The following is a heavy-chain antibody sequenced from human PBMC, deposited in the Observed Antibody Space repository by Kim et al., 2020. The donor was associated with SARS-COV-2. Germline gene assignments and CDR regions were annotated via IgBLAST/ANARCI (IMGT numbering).Heavy chain of an antibody. CDR3: TRDEVDTFDY. D-gene: IGHD1-26*01. Sequence: SVKVSCKASGGTFSKYVTSWVRQASGQGLEWMGGIIPIFNAEKNAQKFQGRVTITADTSTNTVYMELSSLTVDDTAVYYCTRDEVDTFDYWGQGTLVTV. J-gene: IGHJ4*02. V-gene: IGHV1-69*06. CDR2: IIPIFNAE. CDR1: GGTFSKYV.